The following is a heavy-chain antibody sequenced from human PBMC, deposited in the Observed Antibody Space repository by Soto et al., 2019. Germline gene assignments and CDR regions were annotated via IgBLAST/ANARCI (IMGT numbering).Heavy chain of an antibody. CDR1: GFTFSSYA. V-gene: IGHV3-30-3*01. CDR2: ISYDGSNK. J-gene: IGHJ4*02. CDR3: ARSIVVVTATQPFDY. D-gene: IGHD2-21*02. Sequence: QVQLVESGGGVVQPGRSLRLSCAASGFTFSSYAMHWVRQAPGKGLEWVAVISYDGSNKYYADSVKGRFTISRDNSXXTLYLQMTSLRAEDTAVYYCARSIVVVTATQPFDYWGQGTLVTVSS.